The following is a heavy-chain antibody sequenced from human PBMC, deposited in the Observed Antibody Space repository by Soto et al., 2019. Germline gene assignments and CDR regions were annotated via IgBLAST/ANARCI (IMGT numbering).Heavy chain of an antibody. V-gene: IGHV3-11*01. CDR1: GLTFSDES. CDR3: ARVRSSGWYGDLHYYSSGMDF. Sequence: GQSLRLCCAASGLTFSDESMIWFRQAPGKGLEWVSYISSSGSTIYYADSVKGRFTISRDNAKNSLYLQMNSLRAEDTAVYYCARVRSSGWYGDLHYYSSGMDFWVRGT. CDR2: ISSSGSTI. D-gene: IGHD6-19*01. J-gene: IGHJ6*02.